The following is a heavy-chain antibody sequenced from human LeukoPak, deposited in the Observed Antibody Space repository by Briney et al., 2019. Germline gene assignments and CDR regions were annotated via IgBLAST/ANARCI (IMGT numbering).Heavy chain of an antibody. Sequence: SETLSLTCAVYGGSFSGYYWSWIRQPPGKGLEWIGSIYYSGSNYYNPSLKSRVTISVDTSKNQFSLKLSSVTAADTAVYYCARSVDFWSRNWFDPWGQGTLVTVSS. J-gene: IGHJ5*02. D-gene: IGHD3-3*01. CDR1: GGSFSGYY. CDR3: ARSVDFWSRNWFDP. CDR2: IYYSGSN. V-gene: IGHV4-34*01.